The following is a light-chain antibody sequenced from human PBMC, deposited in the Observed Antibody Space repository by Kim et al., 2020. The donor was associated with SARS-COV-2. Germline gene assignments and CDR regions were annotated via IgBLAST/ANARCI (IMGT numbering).Light chain of an antibody. V-gene: IGKV1-27*01. J-gene: IGKJ1*01. CDR3: QKYNSAPWT. CDR2: AAS. CDR1: QGITNS. Sequence: DIQMTQSPSSLPVSVGDRVTITCRASQGITNSLAWYQQKPGKVPQLLIYAASALQSGVPSRFSGSGSGTDFTLTISSLQPEDVATYYCQKYNSAPWTFGQGTKVEIK.